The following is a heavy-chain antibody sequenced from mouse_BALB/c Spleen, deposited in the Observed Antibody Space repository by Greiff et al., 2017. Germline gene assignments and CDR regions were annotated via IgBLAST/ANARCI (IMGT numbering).Heavy chain of an antibody. CDR1: GYSITSDYA. CDR2: ISYSGST. J-gene: IGHJ4*01. V-gene: IGHV3-2*02. CDR3: ARRGMGLLNYYAMDY. D-gene: IGHD2-3*01. Sequence: DVQLVESGPGLVKPSQSLSLTCTVTGYSITSDYAWNWIRQFPGNKLEWMGYISYSGSTSYNPSLKSRISITRDTSKNQFFLQLNSVTTEDTATYYCARRGMGLLNYYAMDYWGQGTSVTVSS.